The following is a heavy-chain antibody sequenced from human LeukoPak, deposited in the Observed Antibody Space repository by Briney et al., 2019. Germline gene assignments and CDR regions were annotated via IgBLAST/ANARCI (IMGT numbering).Heavy chain of an antibody. CDR2: IYHSGST. D-gene: IGHD6-19*01. CDR3: ARAVPGWYYGMDV. CDR1: GGSISSGGYS. J-gene: IGHJ6*02. V-gene: IGHV4-30-2*01. Sequence: SETLSLTCAVSGGSISSGGYSWSWIRQPPGKGLEWIGYIYHSGSTYYNPSLKSRVTISVDRSKNQFSLKLSSVTAADTAVYYCARAVPGWYYGMDVWGQGTTVTASS.